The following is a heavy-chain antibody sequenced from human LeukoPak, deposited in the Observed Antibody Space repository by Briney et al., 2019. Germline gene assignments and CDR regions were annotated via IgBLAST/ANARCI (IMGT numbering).Heavy chain of an antibody. CDR2: IYYSGST. CDR1: GGSISSGGYS. J-gene: IGHJ4*02. Sequence: SETLSLTCAVSGGSISSGGYSWNWIRQPPGKGLEWIGYIYYSGSTYYNPSLKSRITISVDTSKNQFSLKLSSVTAADTAVYYCASGYSYGFDYWGQGTLVTASS. D-gene: IGHD5-18*01. CDR3: ASGYSYGFDY. V-gene: IGHV4-30-4*07.